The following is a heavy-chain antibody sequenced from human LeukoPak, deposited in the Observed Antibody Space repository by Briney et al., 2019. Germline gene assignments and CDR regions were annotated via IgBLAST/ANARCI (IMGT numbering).Heavy chain of an antibody. CDR3: ASFPWDLRPT. J-gene: IGHJ4*02. V-gene: IGHV3-48*01. CDR1: GFPFSTYS. Sequence: GGSRRLSCVTSGFPFSTYSMNWVRQAPGKGLEWLSYITSTSDTIYYADSVKGRFTISRDNAKNSLYLPMNSLRAEDTAVYYCASFPWDLRPTWGQGTLVSVAS. CDR2: ITSTSDTI. D-gene: IGHD1-26*01.